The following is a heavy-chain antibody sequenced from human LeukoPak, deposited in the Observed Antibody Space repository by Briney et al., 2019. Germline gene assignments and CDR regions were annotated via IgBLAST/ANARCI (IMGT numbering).Heavy chain of an antibody. J-gene: IGHJ4*02. CDR2: IYHSGST. Sequence: SETLSLTCTVSGYSISSGYYWGWIRQPPGKGLEWIGSIYHSGSTYYNPSLKSRVTISVDTSKNQFSLKLSSVTAADTAVYYCARVTAMVRGVMFGFDYWGQGTLVTVSS. CDR1: GYSISSGYY. V-gene: IGHV4-38-2*02. D-gene: IGHD3-10*01. CDR3: ARVTAMVRGVMFGFDY.